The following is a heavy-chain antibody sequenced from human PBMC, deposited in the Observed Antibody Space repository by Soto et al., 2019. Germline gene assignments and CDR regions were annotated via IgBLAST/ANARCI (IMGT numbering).Heavy chain of an antibody. CDR2: IYYSGST. D-gene: IGHD3-10*01. Sequence: SETLSLTCTVSGGSISSGGYYWSWIRQHPGKGLEWIGYIYYSGSTYYNPSLKSRVTISVDTSKNQFSLKLSSVTAADTAVYYCAKYGSGPIWGFDYWGQGTLVTISS. CDR1: GGSISSGGYY. CDR3: AKYGSGPIWGFDY. J-gene: IGHJ4*02. V-gene: IGHV4-31*03.